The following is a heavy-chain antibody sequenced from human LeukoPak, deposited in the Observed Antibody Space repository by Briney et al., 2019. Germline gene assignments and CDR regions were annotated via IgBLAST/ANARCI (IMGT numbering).Heavy chain of an antibody. CDR3: ARVPSKWDNWFDP. CDR1: GFIVSSNY. Sequence: GSLRLSCVASGFIVSSNYMSWIRQPPGKGLEWIGEINHSGSTNYNPSLKSRVTISIDNSKNHFSLKLSSVTAADTAVYYCARVPSKWDNWFDPWGQGTLVTVSS. CDR2: INHSGST. D-gene: IGHD1-26*01. J-gene: IGHJ5*02. V-gene: IGHV4-34*01.